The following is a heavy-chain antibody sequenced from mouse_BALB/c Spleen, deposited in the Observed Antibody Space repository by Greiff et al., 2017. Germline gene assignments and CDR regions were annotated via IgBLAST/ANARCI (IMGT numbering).Heavy chain of an antibody. CDR2: ISSGGST. J-gene: IGHJ3*01. Sequence: EVQVVESGGGLVKPGGSLKLSCAASGFTFSSYAMSWVRQTPEKRLEWVASISSGGSTYYPDSVKGRFTISRDNARNILYLQMSSLRSEDTAMYYCASTTVVGPFAYWGQGTLVTVSA. D-gene: IGHD1-1*01. CDR3: ASTTVVGPFAY. CDR1: GFTFSSYA. V-gene: IGHV5-6-5*01.